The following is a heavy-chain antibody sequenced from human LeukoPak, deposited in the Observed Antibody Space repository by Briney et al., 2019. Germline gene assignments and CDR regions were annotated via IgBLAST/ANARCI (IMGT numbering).Heavy chain of an antibody. Sequence: PGGSLRLSCAASGFTFSSYWMHWVRQAPGKGLVWVSRINSDGSSTSYADSVKGRFTISRDNAKNTLYLQMNSLRAEDTAVYYCARAGSSFDWFDPWGQGTLVTVSS. D-gene: IGHD6-13*01. CDR1: GFTFSSYW. CDR3: ARAGSSFDWFDP. CDR2: INSDGSST. V-gene: IGHV3-74*01. J-gene: IGHJ5*02.